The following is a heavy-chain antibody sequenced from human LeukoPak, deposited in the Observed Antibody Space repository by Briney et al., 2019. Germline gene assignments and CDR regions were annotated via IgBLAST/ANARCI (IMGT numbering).Heavy chain of an antibody. CDR1: GYTFTSYY. D-gene: IGHD6-19*01. J-gene: IGHJ3*02. Sequence: GASVKVSCKASGYTFTSYYMHWVRQAPGQGLEWMGIINPSGGSTSYAQKFQGRVTMTRDMSTSTVYMELSSLRSEDTAVYYCARDLQAQWLVGGAFDIWGQGTMVTVSS. CDR3: ARDLQAQWLVGGAFDI. V-gene: IGHV1-46*01. CDR2: INPSGGST.